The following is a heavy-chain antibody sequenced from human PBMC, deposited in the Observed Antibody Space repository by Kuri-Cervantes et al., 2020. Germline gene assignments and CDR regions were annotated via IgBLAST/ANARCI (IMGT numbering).Heavy chain of an antibody. Sequence: ASVKVSCKASGYTFTSYAMNWVRQAPGKGLEWMGGFDPEDGETIYAQKFQGRVTMTEDTSTDTAYMELSSLRSEDTAVYYCATPSMVRGVMEYYYYGMDVWGQGTTVTVSS. J-gene: IGHJ6*02. CDR2: FDPEDGET. V-gene: IGHV1-24*01. CDR1: GYTFTSYA. CDR3: ATPSMVRGVMEYYYYGMDV. D-gene: IGHD3-10*01.